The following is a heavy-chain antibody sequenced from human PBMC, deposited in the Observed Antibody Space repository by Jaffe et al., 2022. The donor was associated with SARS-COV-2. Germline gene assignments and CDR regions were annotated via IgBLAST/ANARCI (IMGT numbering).Heavy chain of an antibody. V-gene: IGHV3-53*01. J-gene: IGHJ6*02. CDR3: ARELLVGATYYYYGMDV. Sequence: EVQLVESGGGLIQPGGSLRLSCAASGFTVSSNYMSWVRQAPGKGLEWVSVIYSGGSTYYADSVKGRFTISRDNSKNTLYLQMNSLRAEDTAVYYCARELLVGATYYYYGMDVWGQGTTVTVSS. CDR2: IYSGGST. D-gene: IGHD1-26*01. CDR1: GFTVSSNY.